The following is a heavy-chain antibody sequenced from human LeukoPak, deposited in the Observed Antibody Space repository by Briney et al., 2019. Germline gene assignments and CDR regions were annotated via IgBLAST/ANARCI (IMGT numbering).Heavy chain of an antibody. J-gene: IGHJ5*02. D-gene: IGHD3-22*01. CDR3: ARNLYYYGSRGNWFDP. V-gene: IGHV1-2*02. CDR1: GCTFTGYY. CDR2: INPNSGGT. Sequence: ASVKVSCKASGCTFTGYYMHWVRQAPGQGLEWMGWINPNSGGTNYAQKFQGRVTMTRDTSISTAYMELSRLRSDDTAVYYCARNLYYYGSRGNWFDPWGQGTLVTVSS.